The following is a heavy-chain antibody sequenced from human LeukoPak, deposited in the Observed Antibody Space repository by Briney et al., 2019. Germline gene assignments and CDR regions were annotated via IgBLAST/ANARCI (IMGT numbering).Heavy chain of an antibody. CDR2: ISGSGGST. Sequence: GGSLRLSCAACGFTFSSYAMSLVRQAPGKGLEWVSAISGSGGSTYYADSVKGRFTISRDNSKNTLYLQMNSLRAEDTAVYYCATPGYNRYYYYYGMDVWGQGTTVTVSS. V-gene: IGHV3-23*01. J-gene: IGHJ6*02. D-gene: IGHD5-24*01. CDR3: ATPGYNRYYYYYGMDV. CDR1: GFTFSSYA.